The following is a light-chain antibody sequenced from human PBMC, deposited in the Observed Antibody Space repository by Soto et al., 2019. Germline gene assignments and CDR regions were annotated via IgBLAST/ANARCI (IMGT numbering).Light chain of an antibody. Sequence: DIQITQSPSSLSASVGDRVTITCRASQGISNYLAWYRQKPGKVPKLLIYAASTLQSGVPSRFSGSGAGPDFTLTISSLQPEDVETYYCQKYNSAPLTFGQGTRLEIK. V-gene: IGKV1-27*01. J-gene: IGKJ5*01. CDR1: QGISNY. CDR3: QKYNSAPLT. CDR2: AAS.